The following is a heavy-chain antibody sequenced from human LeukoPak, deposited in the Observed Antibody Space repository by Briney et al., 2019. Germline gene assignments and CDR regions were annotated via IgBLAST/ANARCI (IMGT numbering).Heavy chain of an antibody. CDR1: GFTFSSYS. Sequence: GGSLRLSCAASGFTFSSYSMNWVRQAPGKGLEWVSSISSRSSYIYYADSVKGRFTISRDNAKNSLYLQMNSLRAEDTAVYYCARALAADNWFDPWGQGTLVTVSS. J-gene: IGHJ5*02. D-gene: IGHD6-13*01. V-gene: IGHV3-21*01. CDR2: ISSRSSYI. CDR3: ARALAADNWFDP.